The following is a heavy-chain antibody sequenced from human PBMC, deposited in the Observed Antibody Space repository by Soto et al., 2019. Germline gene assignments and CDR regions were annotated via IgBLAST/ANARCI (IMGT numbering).Heavy chain of an antibody. CDR3: ARDSPPVDY. Sequence: EXSVKVSCKASSYTFTSYGISWVRQAPGQXXXXXXXXRXXXGHXXYEXXXXXXVKXXXXXXXSKAYMELRRLRSDDTAVYYCARDSPPVDYWGQGTMVTVYS. J-gene: IGHJ4*02. CDR2: XRXXXGHX. CDR1: SYTFTSYG. V-gene: IGHV1-18*01.